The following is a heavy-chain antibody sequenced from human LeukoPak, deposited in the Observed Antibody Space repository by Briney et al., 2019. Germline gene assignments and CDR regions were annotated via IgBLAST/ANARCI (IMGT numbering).Heavy chain of an antibody. CDR2: IYTSGST. D-gene: IGHD6-13*01. CDR3: AREKDSSSWYRGLSD. V-gene: IGHV4-61*02. CDR1: GGSISSGSYY. Sequence: SQTLSLTCTVSGGSISSGSYYWSWTRQPAGKGLEWIGRIYTSGSTNYNPSLKSRVTISVDTSKNQFSLKLSSVTAADTAVYYCAREKDSSSWYRGLSDWGQGTLVTVSS. J-gene: IGHJ4*02.